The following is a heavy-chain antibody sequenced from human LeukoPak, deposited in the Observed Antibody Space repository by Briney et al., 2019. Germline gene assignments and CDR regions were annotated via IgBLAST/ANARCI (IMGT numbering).Heavy chain of an antibody. CDR2: ISGHNGNT. CDR3: ARVSTNSRVGGYDPQWYFDL. D-gene: IGHD5-12*01. J-gene: IGHJ2*01. V-gene: IGHV1-18*04. CDR1: GYTFINYG. Sequence: GASVKVSCKASGYTFINYGFTWVRQAPGQGLEWMGWISGHNGNTNYLQKFQGRVTMTTDTSTNTVYMELRSLSSDDTAVYYCARVSTNSRVGGYDPQWYFDLWGRGTLVTVSS.